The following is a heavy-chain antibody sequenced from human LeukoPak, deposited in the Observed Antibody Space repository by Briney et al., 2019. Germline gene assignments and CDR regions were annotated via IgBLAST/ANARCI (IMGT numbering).Heavy chain of an antibody. CDR3: ARGPGPIAGAKNPFDI. CDR1: GFTFSACA. CDR2: ISYDGSNK. V-gene: IGHV3-30*01. D-gene: IGHD1-26*01. J-gene: IGHJ3*02. Sequence: GGSLRLSCAASGFTFSACAMHWVRQAPGKGLEWVAVISYDGSNKYYADSVSGDKSKDTLYLQMNSLRPEDTAVYYCARGPGPIAGAKNPFDIWGQGTMVTVSS.